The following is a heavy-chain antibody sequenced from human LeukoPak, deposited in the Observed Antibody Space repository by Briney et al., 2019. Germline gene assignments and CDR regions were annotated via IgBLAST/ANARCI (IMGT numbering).Heavy chain of an antibody. Sequence: PGGSLRLSCVASGFTFSYYEMNWVRQAPGKVLEWVSAISSRGGTIYYADSVKGRFAISRDNAKNSLYMQMNSLRAEDTAVYYCARVFCSSTSCSGIDYWGQGTLVTVSS. V-gene: IGHV3-48*03. D-gene: IGHD2-2*01. J-gene: IGHJ4*02. CDR3: ARVFCSSTSCSGIDY. CDR2: ISSRGGTI. CDR1: GFTFSYYE.